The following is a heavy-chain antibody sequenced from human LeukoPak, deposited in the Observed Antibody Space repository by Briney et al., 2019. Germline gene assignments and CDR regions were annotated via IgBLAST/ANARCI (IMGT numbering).Heavy chain of an antibody. CDR2: IYTSGST. CDR1: VGSISSYY. D-gene: IGHD2-8*01. Sequence: PSETLSLTCTVCVGSISSYYWSWIRQPAGKGREWMGRIYTSGSTNYNPSIKSRVTMSVDTSKNQFSLKLSSVTAADTAVYYCAREGELYCTNGVCAYYYYGMDVWGQGTTVTASS. J-gene: IGHJ6*02. V-gene: IGHV4-4*07. CDR3: AREGELYCTNGVCAYYYYGMDV.